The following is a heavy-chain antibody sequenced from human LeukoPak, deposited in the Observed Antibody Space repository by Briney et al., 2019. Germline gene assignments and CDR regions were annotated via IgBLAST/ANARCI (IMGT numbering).Heavy chain of an antibody. CDR3: GGGGGVRAYNWFDP. Sequence: SVKVSCKASGGTFSSYAISWVRQAPGQGLEWMGGIIPIFGTANYAQKFQGRVTITADESTSTAYMELSSLRSEDTAVYYCGGGGGVRAYNWFDPWGQGTLVTVSS. D-gene: IGHD3-10*01. V-gene: IGHV1-69*13. CDR1: GGTFSSYA. CDR2: IIPIFGTA. J-gene: IGHJ5*02.